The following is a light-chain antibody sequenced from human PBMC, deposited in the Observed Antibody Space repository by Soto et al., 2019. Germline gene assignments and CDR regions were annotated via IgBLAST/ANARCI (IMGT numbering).Light chain of an antibody. CDR3: QQSYSTLLGG. CDR1: QSISSY. CDR2: AAS. Sequence: DIQMSQSPSSLSASVGDRVTITCRASQSISSYLNWYQQKPGKAPKLLIYAASSLQSGVPSRFSGSGSGTDFTLTISSLQPEDFATYYCQQSYSTLLGGFDQGTKVDIK. V-gene: IGKV1-39*01. J-gene: IGKJ1*01.